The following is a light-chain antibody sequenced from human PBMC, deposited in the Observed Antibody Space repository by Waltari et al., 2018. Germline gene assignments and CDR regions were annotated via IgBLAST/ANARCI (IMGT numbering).Light chain of an antibody. CDR2: YNS. V-gene: IGLV3-21*04. CDR3: QVWDSSTDQVV. Sequence: SYVLTQPPSVSVAPGKTATISCGGNDIGDKDVNWSQQKPGQAPMTVMSYNSDRPSGIPERFSGSNSGNTATLTISRVEAGDEADYYCQVWDSSTDQVVFGGGTQLTVL. J-gene: IGLJ7*01. CDR1: DIGDKD.